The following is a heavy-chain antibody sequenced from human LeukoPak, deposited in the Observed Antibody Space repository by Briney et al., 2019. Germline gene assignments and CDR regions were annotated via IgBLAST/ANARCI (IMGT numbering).Heavy chain of an antibody. V-gene: IGHV3-23*01. CDR2: ISGSGGST. Sequence: GGSLRLSRVSSGFSVSNYAMSWVRQAPGKGLEWVSSISGSGGSTHYADSVKGRFTISRDKTKNTLYLQMNSLRAEDTAVYYCAKSAYYDASGYYREYYFDYWGQGTLVTVSS. CDR3: AKSAYYDASGYYREYYFDY. D-gene: IGHD3-22*01. J-gene: IGHJ4*02. CDR1: GFSVSNYA.